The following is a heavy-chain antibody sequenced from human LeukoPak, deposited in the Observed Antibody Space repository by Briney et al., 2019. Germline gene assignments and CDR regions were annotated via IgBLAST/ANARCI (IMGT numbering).Heavy chain of an antibody. J-gene: IGHJ4*02. V-gene: IGHV4-30-4*01. CDR2: IYYSGST. CDR1: GASISAGDYY. D-gene: IGHD3-22*01. Sequence: SQTLSLTCTVSGASISAGDYYWSWIRQPPGKGLEWIGYIYYSGSTSYNPSLKSRLTILVDTSKNQFSLRLSSVTAADTAVYYCARVNYDSSGYYYFDYWGQGTLVTVSS. CDR3: ARVNYDSSGYYYFDY.